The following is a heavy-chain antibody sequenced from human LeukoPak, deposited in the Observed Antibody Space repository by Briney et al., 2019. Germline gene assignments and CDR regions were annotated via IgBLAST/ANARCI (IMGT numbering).Heavy chain of an antibody. V-gene: IGHV4-34*01. CDR2: INHSGST. D-gene: IGHD6-19*01. J-gene: IGHJ4*02. Sequence: SETLSLTCAVYGGSFSGYYWSWIRQPPGKGLEWIGEINHSGSTNYNPSLKSRVTISVDTSKNQFSLKLSSVTAADTAVYYCARHVDGQWLVQYDYWGQGTLVTVSS. CDR3: ARHVDGQWLVQYDY. CDR1: GGSFSGYY.